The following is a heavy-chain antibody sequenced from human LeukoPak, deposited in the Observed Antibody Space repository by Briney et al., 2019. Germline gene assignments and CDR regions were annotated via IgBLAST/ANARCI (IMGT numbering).Heavy chain of an antibody. J-gene: IGHJ6*03. D-gene: IGHD2-15*01. V-gene: IGHV4-38-2*01. CDR2: IYHSGST. CDR1: GYSISSGYY. CDR3: ARVWFGYCSGGSCYSSNYYYYMDV. Sequence: PSETLSLTCAVSGYSISSGYYWGWIRQPPGKGLKWIGSIYHSGSTYYNPSLKSRVTISVDTSKNQFSLKLSSVTAADTAVYYCARVWFGYCSGGSCYSSNYYYYMDVWGKGTTVTVSS.